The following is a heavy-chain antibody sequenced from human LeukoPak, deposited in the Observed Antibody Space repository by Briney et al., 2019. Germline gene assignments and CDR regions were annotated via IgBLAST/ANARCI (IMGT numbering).Heavy chain of an antibody. D-gene: IGHD3/OR15-3a*01. CDR3: ARDRDWVFDY. J-gene: IGHJ4*02. Sequence: TSETLSLTCPVSGGSISSYYWSWIWQPAGKGLEWIGRIYTSGSTNYNPSLKSRVTMSVDTSKNQFSLKLSSVTAADTAVYYCARDRDWVFDYWGQGTLVTVSS. V-gene: IGHV4-4*07. CDR2: IYTSGST. CDR1: GGSISSYY.